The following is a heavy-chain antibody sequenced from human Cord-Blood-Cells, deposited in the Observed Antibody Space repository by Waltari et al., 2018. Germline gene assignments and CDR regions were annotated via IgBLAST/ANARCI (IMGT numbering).Heavy chain of an antibody. CDR3: ARELYSGYDPHDY. CDR2: INPNRGGT. CDR1: GYTFTGYY. V-gene: IGHV1-2*02. Sequence: QVQLVQSGAEVKKPGASVKVSCKASGYTFTGYYMHWVRQAPGQGLEWMGWINPNRGGTNYAQKFQGRVTMTRDTSISTAYMELSRLRSDDTAVYYCARELYSGYDPHDYWGQGTLVTVSS. J-gene: IGHJ4*02. D-gene: IGHD5-12*01.